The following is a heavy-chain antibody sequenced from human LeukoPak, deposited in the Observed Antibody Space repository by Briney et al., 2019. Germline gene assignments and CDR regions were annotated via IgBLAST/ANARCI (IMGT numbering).Heavy chain of an antibody. CDR1: GGTLNTYA. D-gene: IGHD4-17*01. J-gene: IGHJ3*02. CDR2: IIPIFGTA. CDR3: ATPGDLDAFDI. Sequence: ASVKVSCKASGGTLNTYAVSWVRQAPGQGLEWMGGIIPIFGTANYAQKFQGRVTMTEDTSTDTAYMELSSLRSEDTAVYYCATPGDLDAFDIWGQGTMVTVSS. V-gene: IGHV1-69*06.